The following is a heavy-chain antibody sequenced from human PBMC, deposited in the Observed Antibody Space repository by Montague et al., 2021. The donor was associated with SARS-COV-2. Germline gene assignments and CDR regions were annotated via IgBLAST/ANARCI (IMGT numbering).Heavy chain of an antibody. CDR2: IYYSGST. J-gene: IGHJ6*02. CDR3: ARHLRVTTVTSHMYHYAMDV. Sequence: ETLSLTCSVSGDSISNYSWSWIRQSPGKGLEWIGYIYYSGSTNYNPSLTSRATISVDTSKNQVSLKLTSVTAADTAVYYCARHLRVTTVTSHMYHYAMDVWGQGTTVTVSS. D-gene: IGHD4-11*01. CDR1: GDSISNYS. V-gene: IGHV4-59*08.